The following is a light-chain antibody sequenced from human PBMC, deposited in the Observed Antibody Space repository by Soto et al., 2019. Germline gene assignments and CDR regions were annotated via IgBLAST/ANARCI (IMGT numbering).Light chain of an antibody. J-gene: IGKJ1*01. CDR2: AAS. Sequence: DIQMTQSPSSLSASVGDRVTIICRAGQTISNYLNWYQQKPGKAPRLLIFAASSLQSGVPSRFSGSGSGTDFTLTISRLQPEDFATYYCQQSYSTPRTFGQGTKVEI. CDR3: QQSYSTPRT. CDR1: QTISNY. V-gene: IGKV1-39*01.